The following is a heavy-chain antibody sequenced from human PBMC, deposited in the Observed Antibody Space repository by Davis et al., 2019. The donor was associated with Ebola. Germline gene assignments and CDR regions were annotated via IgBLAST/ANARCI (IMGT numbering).Heavy chain of an antibody. V-gene: IGHV4-39*01. Sequence: SETLSLTCTVSGGYIGSSNNFWGWIRQPPGKGLEWIGSVYYSGSTYYNPSLKSRVTISVDTSKNQFSLKLSSVTAADTAVYYCMRRRSGLPIDSWGQGTLVTVSS. D-gene: IGHD3-10*01. CDR1: GGYIGSSNNF. CDR2: VYYSGST. CDR3: MRRRSGLPIDS. J-gene: IGHJ4*02.